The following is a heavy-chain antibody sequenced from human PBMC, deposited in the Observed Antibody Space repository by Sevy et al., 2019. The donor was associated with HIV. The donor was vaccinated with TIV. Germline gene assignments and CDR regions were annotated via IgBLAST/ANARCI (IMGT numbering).Heavy chain of an antibody. Sequence: GGSLRLSCAASGFTFSSYWMHWVLQAPGNGLVWVSLINSDGSSTNYADSVKGRFTISRDNAKNTLYLQMNSLRAEDTAVYFCARVGLGYDTSGVDYWGQGTLVTVSS. J-gene: IGHJ4*02. CDR3: ARVGLGYDTSGVDY. D-gene: IGHD3-22*01. CDR1: GFTFSSYW. CDR2: INSDGSST. V-gene: IGHV3-74*01.